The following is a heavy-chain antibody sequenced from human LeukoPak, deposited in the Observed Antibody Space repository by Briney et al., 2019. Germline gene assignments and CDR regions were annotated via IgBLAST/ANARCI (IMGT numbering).Heavy chain of an antibody. CDR1: RVSISSYY. CDR3: ARGSFQVVVGPDC. CDR2: IYYSGST. J-gene: IGHJ4*02. D-gene: IGHD3-22*01. Sequence: SETLSLTCTVSRVSISSYYWTWIRQPPGKGLEWIGYIYYSGSTNYNPSLKSRVTISVDTSKNQFSLKVSSVTAADTAVYYCARGSFQVVVGPDCWGQGTLVTVSS. V-gene: IGHV4-59*01.